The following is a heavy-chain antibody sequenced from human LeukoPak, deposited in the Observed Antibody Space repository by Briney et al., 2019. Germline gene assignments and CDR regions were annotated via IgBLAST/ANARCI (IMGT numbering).Heavy chain of an antibody. CDR3: AMGPTPYYFDY. V-gene: IGHV3-33*01. CDR2: IWYDGSNK. CDR1: GFTFSSYG. Sequence: GGSLRLSCAASGFTFSSYGMHWVRQAPGKGLEWVAVIWYDGSNKYYADSVKGRFTISRDNSKNTPYLQMNSLRAEDTAVYYCAMGPTPYYFDYWGQGTLVTVSS. J-gene: IGHJ4*02.